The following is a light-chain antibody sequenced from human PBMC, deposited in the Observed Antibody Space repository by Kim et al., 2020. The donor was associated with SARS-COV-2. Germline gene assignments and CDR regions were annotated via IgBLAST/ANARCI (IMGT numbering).Light chain of an antibody. CDR3: QQSNDWPPLT. Sequence: SPGEGATLACRPSQTINNRLVWYQQNPGQAPRLLIYDATTRATGIPARFIGSGSETDFTLTISSLQSEDFAVYYCQQSNDWPPLTFGQGTKVDIK. CDR1: QTINNR. CDR2: DAT. J-gene: IGKJ1*01. V-gene: IGKV3-15*01.